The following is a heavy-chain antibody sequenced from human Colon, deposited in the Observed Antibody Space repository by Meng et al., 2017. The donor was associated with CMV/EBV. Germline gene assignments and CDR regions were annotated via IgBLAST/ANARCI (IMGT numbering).Heavy chain of an antibody. Sequence: GGSLRLSCAASGFSFSTSHMHWVRQAPGKGLEWVAYIWYDETEKSSADSVRGRFTVSRDNSRNTLYLQMSRLRAEDTATYYCATDGGAWNLDHWGQGTLVTVSS. CDR3: ATDGGAWNLDH. J-gene: IGHJ4*02. CDR2: IWYDETEK. D-gene: IGHD1-1*01. CDR1: GFSFSTSH. V-gene: IGHV3-30*02.